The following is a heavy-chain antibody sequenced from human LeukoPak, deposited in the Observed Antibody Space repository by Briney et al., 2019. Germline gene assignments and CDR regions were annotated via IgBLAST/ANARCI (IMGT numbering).Heavy chain of an antibody. D-gene: IGHD3-3*01. V-gene: IGHV3-21*01. CDR1: GFTFSSYS. CDR3: ARGTASAIFGVVPKDY. CDR2: ISSSSSYI. J-gene: IGHJ4*02. Sequence: GGSLRLSCAASGFTFSSYSMNWVRQAPGKGLEWVSSISSSSSYIYYADSVKGRFTISRDNAKNSLYLQMNSLRAEDTAVYYCARGTASAIFGVVPKDYWGQGTLVTVSS.